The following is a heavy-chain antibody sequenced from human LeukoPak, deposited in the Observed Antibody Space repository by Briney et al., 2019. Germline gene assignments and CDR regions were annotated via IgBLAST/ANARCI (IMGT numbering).Heavy chain of an antibody. CDR3: ARGSIYDPTALPDNNYFDP. J-gene: IGHJ5*02. CDR2: INHSGST. CDR1: GGSFSGYY. D-gene: IGHD2-2*02. V-gene: IGHV4-34*01. Sequence: PSETLSLTCAVYGGSFSGYYWSWIRQPPGKGLEWIGEINHSGSTNYNPSLKSRVTISVDTSKNQFSLTLRSVTAADTAIYYCARGSIYDPTALPDNNYFDPWGQGTLVTVSS.